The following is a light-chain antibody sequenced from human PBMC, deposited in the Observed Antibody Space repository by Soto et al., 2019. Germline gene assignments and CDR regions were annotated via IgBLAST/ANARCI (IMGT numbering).Light chain of an antibody. J-gene: IGLJ2*01. CDR1: SSNIGAGYD. V-gene: IGLV1-40*01. CDR2: GNS. Sequence: QSVLTQPPSVSGAPGQGVTISCTGSSSNIGAGYDVHWYQQLPGTAPKLLIYGNSNRPSGVPDRFSGSKSGTSASLAITGLQAEDEADYYCQSYDSSLSLYVVFGGGTKVTVL. CDR3: QSYDSSLSLYVV.